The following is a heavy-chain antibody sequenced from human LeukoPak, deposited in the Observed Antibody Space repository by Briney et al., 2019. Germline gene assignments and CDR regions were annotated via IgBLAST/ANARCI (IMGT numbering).Heavy chain of an antibody. J-gene: IGHJ4*02. V-gene: IGHV4-34*01. CDR3: ARGRSYSFYGSGSYYKGGPFDY. D-gene: IGHD3-10*01. CDR1: VGSSSGYY. CDR2: INHSGST. Sequence: SETLSLTCAVYVGSSSGYYWSWIRQPPGKGLEWIGEINHSGSTNYNPSLKSRVTISVDTSKNQFSLKLSSVTAADTAVYYCARGRSYSFYGSGSYYKGGPFDYWGQGTLVTVSS.